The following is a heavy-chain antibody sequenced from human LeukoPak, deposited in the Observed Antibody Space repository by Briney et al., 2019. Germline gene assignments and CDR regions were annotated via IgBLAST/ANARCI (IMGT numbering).Heavy chain of an antibody. V-gene: IGHV4-34*01. Sequence: PSETLSLTCDVYGGSFSGYYWSWIRQPPGKGLVWIGEINHNGSTKYNPSLKSRVTISVKTSKNQISLKLSSVTAGDTAVYYCARLRGVYSGYDSVWGKGTTVTVSS. CDR1: GGSFSGYY. CDR2: INHNGST. CDR3: ARLRGVYSGYDSV. J-gene: IGHJ6*04. D-gene: IGHD5-12*01.